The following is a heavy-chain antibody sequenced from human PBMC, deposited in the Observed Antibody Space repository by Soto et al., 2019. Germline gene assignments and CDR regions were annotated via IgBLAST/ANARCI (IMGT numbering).Heavy chain of an antibody. Sequence: PSETLSLTCAFYGGSFSGYYWSWIRQPPGKGLEWIGEINHSGSTNYNPSLKSRVTISVDTSKNQFSLKLSSVTAADTAVYYCARGVYCSSTSCYWGMDVWGQGTTVTVSS. J-gene: IGHJ6*02. CDR2: INHSGST. V-gene: IGHV4-34*01. CDR3: ARGVYCSSTSCYWGMDV. D-gene: IGHD2-2*01. CDR1: GGSFSGYY.